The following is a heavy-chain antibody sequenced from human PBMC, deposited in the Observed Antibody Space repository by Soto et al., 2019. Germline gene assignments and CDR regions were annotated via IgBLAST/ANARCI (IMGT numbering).Heavy chain of an antibody. CDR1: GITFSDCY. J-gene: IGHJ5*02. CDR2: ISSSGSYI. CDR3: ARSIAARLNWFDP. D-gene: IGHD6-6*01. V-gene: IGHV3-21*01. Sequence: GGSLRLSCAASGITFSDCYMNWIRQAPGKGLEWVSSISSSGSYIYYADSVKGRFTISRDNAKNSLYLQMNSLRAEDTAVYYCARSIAARLNWFDPWGQGTLVTVSS.